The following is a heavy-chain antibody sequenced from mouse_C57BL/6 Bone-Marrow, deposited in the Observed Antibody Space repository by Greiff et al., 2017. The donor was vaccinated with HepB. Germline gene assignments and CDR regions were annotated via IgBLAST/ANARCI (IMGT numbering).Heavy chain of an antibody. CDR3: ARGEGYYGRSYDY. D-gene: IGHD1-1*01. CDR2: IDPSDSYT. Sequence: QVQLQQPGAELVRPGTSVKLSCKASGYTFTSYWMHWVKQRPGQGLEWIGVIDPSDSYTNYNQKFKGKATLTVDTSSSTAYMQLSGLTSEDSAVYYCARGEGYYGRSYDYWGQGTSGTVSS. CDR1: GYTFTSYW. V-gene: IGHV1-59*01. J-gene: IGHJ4*01.